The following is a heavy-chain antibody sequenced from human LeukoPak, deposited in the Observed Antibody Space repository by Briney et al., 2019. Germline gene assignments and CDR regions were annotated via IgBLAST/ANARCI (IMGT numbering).Heavy chain of an antibody. Sequence: GGSLRLSCAVSGFTFSSYAMNWVRQAPGKGLEWVSSISSSSLYIYYADSVKGRFTISRDNAKNSLYLQMNSLRAEDTAVYYCARLLASNSGGEAFDHWGQGTLVTVSS. CDR3: ARLLASNSGGEAFDH. CDR2: ISSSSLYI. CDR1: GFTFSSYA. V-gene: IGHV3-21*01. D-gene: IGHD7-27*01. J-gene: IGHJ4*02.